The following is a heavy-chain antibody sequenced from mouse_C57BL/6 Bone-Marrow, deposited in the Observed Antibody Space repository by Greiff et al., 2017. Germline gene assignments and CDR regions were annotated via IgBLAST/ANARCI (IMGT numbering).Heavy chain of an antibody. CDR1: GYTFTGYW. CDR3: EVWGYAMDY. J-gene: IGHJ4*01. CDR2: IFPGGGST. V-gene: IGHV1-9*01. Sequence: VQLQESGAELMKPGASVKLSCKASGYTFTGYWIEWVQQRPGHGLEWIGEIFPGGGSTNYNEKFKGKATFTADTSSNTAYMQLSSLTAEDSSFYCCEVWGYAMDYWGQGTSVTVSS.